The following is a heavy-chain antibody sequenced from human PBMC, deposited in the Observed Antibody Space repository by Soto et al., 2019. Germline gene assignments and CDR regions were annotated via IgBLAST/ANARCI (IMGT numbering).Heavy chain of an antibody. CDR1: GGSISSGVYS. CDR3: ARQQLYYTRYSGSYPFYSD. D-gene: IGHD1-26*01. V-gene: IGHV4-30-2*01. CDR2: IYHSGST. Sequence: SETLSLTCAVSGGSISSGVYSWSWIRQPPGKGLEWIGYIYHSGSTYYNPSLKSRVTISVDRSKNQFSLKLSSVTAADTAVYYCARQQLYYTRYSGSYPFYSDWGQGTLVTVSS. J-gene: IGHJ4*02.